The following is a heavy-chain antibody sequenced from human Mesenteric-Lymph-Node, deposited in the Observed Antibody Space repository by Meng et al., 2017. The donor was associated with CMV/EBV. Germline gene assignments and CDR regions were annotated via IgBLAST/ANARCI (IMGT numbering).Heavy chain of an antibody. D-gene: IGHD6-6*01. CDR1: GFSLSTSGMC. CDR2: IDWDDDK. J-gene: IGHJ4*02. V-gene: IGHV2-70*20. CDR3: ARTTYSTSKTLDF. Sequence: SGPTLVKPTQTLTLTCGFSGFSLSTSGMCVAWVRQPPGRALEWLALIDWDDDKYYSTSLKTSLSISKDTSKNQVVLTMTNVDPVDTATYYCARTTYSTSKTLDFWGQGTLVTVSS.